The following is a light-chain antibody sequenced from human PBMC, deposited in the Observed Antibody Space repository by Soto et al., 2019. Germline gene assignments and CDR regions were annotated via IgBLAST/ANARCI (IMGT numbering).Light chain of an antibody. CDR2: DAS. CDR1: QGISSY. J-gene: IGKJ2*01. V-gene: IGKV3-11*01. Sequence: EIVLTQSPATLSLSPGERATLSCRASQGISSYLAWYQQKPGQAPRLLIYDASNRATGIPARFSGSGSGTDFTLTISRLEPEDFAVYYCQQRSNWPRTFGQGTKLESK. CDR3: QQRSNWPRT.